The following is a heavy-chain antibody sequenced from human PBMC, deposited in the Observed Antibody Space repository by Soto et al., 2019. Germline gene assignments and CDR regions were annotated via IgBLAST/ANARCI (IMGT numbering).Heavy chain of an antibody. CDR2: IKDDGSAK. V-gene: IGHV3-7*03. CDR3: VRDSGFDVLTGYQHFDY. CDR1: GFTFRNYW. D-gene: IGHD3-9*01. J-gene: IGHJ4*02. Sequence: EVQLVESGGGLVQPGGSLTLSCAAYGFTFRNYWMPWVRQAPGKGLEWVAMIKDDGSAKHYVDSVRGRFTISRDNAENSLFLQMNNLRDEDTAVYYCVRDSGFDVLTGYQHFDYWGQGSLVTVSS.